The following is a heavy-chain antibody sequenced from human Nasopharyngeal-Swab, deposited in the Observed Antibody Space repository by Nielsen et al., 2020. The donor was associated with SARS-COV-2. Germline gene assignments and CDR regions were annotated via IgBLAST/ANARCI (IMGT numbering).Heavy chain of an antibody. J-gene: IGHJ4*02. Sequence: RQAPGKGLEWIGRIYYSGSTYYNPSLKSRVTISVDTSKNQFSLKLSSVTAADTAVYYCATRDYYGSGTMGIPFDYWGQGTLVTVSS. D-gene: IGHD3-10*01. CDR3: ATRDYYGSGTMGIPFDY. CDR2: IYYSGST. V-gene: IGHV4-39*01.